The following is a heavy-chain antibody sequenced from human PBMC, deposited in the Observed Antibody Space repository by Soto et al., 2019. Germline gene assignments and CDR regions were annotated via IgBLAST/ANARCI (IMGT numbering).Heavy chain of an antibody. CDR3: ARTPSGITIFGVVIPPPYYFDY. D-gene: IGHD3-3*01. CDR2: MNPNSGNT. J-gene: IGHJ4*02. CDR1: GYTFTSYD. V-gene: IGHV1-8*01. Sequence: ASVKVSCKXSGYTFTSYDINWVRQATGQGLEWMGWMNPNSGNTGYAQKFQGRVTMTRNTSISTAYMELSSLRSEDTAVYYCARTPSGITIFGVVIPPPYYFDYWGQGTLVTVSS.